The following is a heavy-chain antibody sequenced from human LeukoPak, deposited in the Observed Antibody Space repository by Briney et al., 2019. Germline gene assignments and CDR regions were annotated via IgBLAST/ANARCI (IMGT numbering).Heavy chain of an antibody. V-gene: IGHV3-23*01. D-gene: IGHD2-2*01. CDR2: ISGSGGSA. J-gene: IGHJ3*02. CDR1: GFTFSSYA. CDR3: AKGYCSSTSCAMRSAFDI. Sequence: PGGSLRLSCAASGFTFSSYAMSWVRQAPGKGLEWVSVISGSGGSAYYADSVKGRFTISRDNSKNTLYLQMNSLRAEDTAVYHCAKGYCSSTSCAMRSAFDIWGQGTMVTVPS.